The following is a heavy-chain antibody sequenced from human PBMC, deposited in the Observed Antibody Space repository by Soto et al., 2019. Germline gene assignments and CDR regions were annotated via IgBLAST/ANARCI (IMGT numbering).Heavy chain of an antibody. Sequence: GGSLRLSCSASGFTFHTYWMNWVRQAPGKGLEWVANMKQDASKKYYVDSVKGRFTISRDNAKNSLYLQMNGLRADDTAVYYCASDVYSSGWPFYGLDVWGQGTTVTVSS. CDR1: GFTFHTYW. V-gene: IGHV3-7*05. J-gene: IGHJ6*02. CDR3: ASDVYSSGWPFYGLDV. D-gene: IGHD6-19*01. CDR2: MKQDASKK.